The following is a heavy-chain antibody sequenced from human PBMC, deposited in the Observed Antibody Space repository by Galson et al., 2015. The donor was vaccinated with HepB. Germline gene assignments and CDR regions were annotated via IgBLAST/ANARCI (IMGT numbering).Heavy chain of an antibody. D-gene: IGHD3-10*01. CDR3: ARGGGPGHYGSGTFDYGLDV. V-gene: IGHV1-69*04. J-gene: IGHJ6*02. Sequence: SVKVSCKASGGTFSTYAISWVRQAPGQGLEWMGRTIPLLGIPNYAQKFQGRVTITADKSTSTAYMELRTLRFDDTAVYYCARGGGPGHYGSGTFDYGLDVWGQGTTVTVSS. CDR1: GGTFSTYA. CDR2: TIPLLGIP.